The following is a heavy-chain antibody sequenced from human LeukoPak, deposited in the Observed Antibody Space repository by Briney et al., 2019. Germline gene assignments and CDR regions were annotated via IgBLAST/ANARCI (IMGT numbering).Heavy chain of an antibody. CDR1: GVTVSSNY. CDR2: IYSGGNT. D-gene: IGHD5-18*01. V-gene: IGHV3-53*01. Sequence: GGSLRLSCAASGVTVSSNYMSWVRQAPGKGLEWVSVIYSGGNTYYADSVKGRFTISRDNSKNTLYLQMNSLRAEDTAVYCCARESYARGYSYGFDYWGQGTLVTVSS. CDR3: ARESYARGYSYGFDY. J-gene: IGHJ4*02.